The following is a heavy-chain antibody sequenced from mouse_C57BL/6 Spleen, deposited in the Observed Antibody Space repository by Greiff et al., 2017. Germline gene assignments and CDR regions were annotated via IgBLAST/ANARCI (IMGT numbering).Heavy chain of an antibody. Sequence: QVHVKQPGAELVRPGSSVKLSCKASGYTFTSYWMDWVKQRPGQGLEWIGNIYPSDSETHYNQKFKDKATLTVDKSSSTAYMQLSSLTSEDSAVYYCARTPRYYGYWYFDVWGTGTTVTVSS. D-gene: IGHD1-1*01. CDR3: ARTPRYYGYWYFDV. J-gene: IGHJ1*03. CDR2: IYPSDSET. V-gene: IGHV1-61*01. CDR1: GYTFTSYW.